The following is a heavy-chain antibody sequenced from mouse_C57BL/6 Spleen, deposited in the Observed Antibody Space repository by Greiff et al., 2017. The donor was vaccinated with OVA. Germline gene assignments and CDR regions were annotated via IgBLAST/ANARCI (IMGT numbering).Heavy chain of an antibody. J-gene: IGHJ4*01. CDR1: GYTFTNYW. V-gene: IGHV1-63*01. CDR2: IYPGGGYT. Sequence: VHLVESGAELVRPGTSVKMSCKASGYTFTNYWIGWAKQRPGHGLEWIGDIYPGGGYTNYNEKFKGKATLTADKSSSTAYMQFSSLTSEDSAIYYCARGTIYAMDYWGQGTSVTVSS. D-gene: IGHD3-3*01. CDR3: ARGTIYAMDY.